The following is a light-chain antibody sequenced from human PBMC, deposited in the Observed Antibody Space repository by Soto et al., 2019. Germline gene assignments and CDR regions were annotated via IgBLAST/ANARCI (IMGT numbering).Light chain of an antibody. CDR3: QQYLT. Sequence: DIQMTQSPSTLSASVGDRVTITCRASQSISSWLAWYQQKPGKAPKLLIYKASSLESGVPSRFSGGGSGTEFTLTISSLQPDDFATYYCQQYLTFGGGTKVEIK. CDR2: KAS. CDR1: QSISSW. V-gene: IGKV1-5*03. J-gene: IGKJ4*01.